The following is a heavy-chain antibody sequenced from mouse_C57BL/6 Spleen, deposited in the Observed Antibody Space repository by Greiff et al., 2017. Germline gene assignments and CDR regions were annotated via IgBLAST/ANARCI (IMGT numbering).Heavy chain of an antibody. Sequence: QLQQPGAELVKPGASVKMSCKASGYTFTSYWLTWVKQRPGHGLEWIGDIYPGSGSTNYNEKFKSKATLTVDTSSSTAYMQLSSLTSEDSAVYYCARNYYGSSPFDYWGQGTTLTVSS. CDR3: ARNYYGSSPFDY. V-gene: IGHV1-55*01. J-gene: IGHJ2*01. D-gene: IGHD1-1*01. CDR2: IYPGSGST. CDR1: GYTFTSYW.